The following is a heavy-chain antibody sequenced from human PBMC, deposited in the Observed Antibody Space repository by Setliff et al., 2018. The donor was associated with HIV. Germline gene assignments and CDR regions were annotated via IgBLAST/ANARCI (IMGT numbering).Heavy chain of an antibody. CDR3: VRGTLDF. V-gene: IGHV3-11*04. CDR1: GFTFSDYY. Sequence: PGGSLRLSCVASGFTFSDYYMSWIRQAPGKGLEWISYISGTGETSYYADSVQGRFTASRDNGKNSLFLQMNSLRAEDTAVYYCVRGTLDFWGQGNLVTVSS. J-gene: IGHJ4*02. CDR2: ISGTGETS.